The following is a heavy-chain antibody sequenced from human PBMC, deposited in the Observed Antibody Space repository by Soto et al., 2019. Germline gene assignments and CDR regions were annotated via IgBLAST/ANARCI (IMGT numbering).Heavy chain of an antibody. J-gene: IGHJ4*02. CDR3: AKGGYYDSRFEY. CDR2: ISGSGGST. V-gene: IGHV3-23*01. Sequence: EVQLLESGGGLVQPGGSLRLSCAASGFPFSPYAMIWFRQSPGKGLEWFSAISGSGGSTYYANSVKRRFTITKDNSKNTLYLQMNSLRAEDTAVYYCAKGGYYDSRFEYWGQGTLVTVSS. CDR1: GFPFSPYA. D-gene: IGHD3-22*01.